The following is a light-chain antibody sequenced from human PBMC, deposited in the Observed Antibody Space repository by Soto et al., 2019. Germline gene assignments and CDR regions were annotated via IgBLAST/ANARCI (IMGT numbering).Light chain of an antibody. J-gene: IGKJ1*01. Sequence: EIVLTPSPGTLSLSPGERATLSCRASQSVSNNYLAWYQQKPGQAPRLLIYGASNRATGIPDRFSGSGSGTDFTLTISRLESEEFATYYGQQYYSYPRTFGQGTKVDIK. V-gene: IGKV3-20*01. CDR1: QSVSNNY. CDR2: GAS. CDR3: QQYYSYPRT.